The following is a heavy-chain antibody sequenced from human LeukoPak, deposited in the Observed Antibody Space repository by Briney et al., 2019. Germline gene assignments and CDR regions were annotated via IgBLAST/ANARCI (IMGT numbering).Heavy chain of an antibody. CDR2: ITMSSTYI. J-gene: IGHJ4*02. V-gene: IGHV3-21*01. CDR3: ARVLRDYYFDY. CDR1: GFSFSTYN. Sequence: GGSLRPSCAASGFSFSTYNMNWVRQAPGKGLEWVSSITMSSTYIYRADSVKGRFTISRDNAKNSLFLQMNSLRAEDTAVYYCARVLRDYYFDYWGQGTLVTVSS. D-gene: IGHD3-9*01.